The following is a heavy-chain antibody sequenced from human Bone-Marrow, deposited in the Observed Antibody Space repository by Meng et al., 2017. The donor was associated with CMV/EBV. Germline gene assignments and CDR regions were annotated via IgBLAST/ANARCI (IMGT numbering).Heavy chain of an antibody. D-gene: IGHD3-16*01. CDR3: ARPRIRGEFDI. V-gene: IGHV3-23*03. CDR2: IYSGGSST. Sequence: GGSLRLSCAASGFTFSSYAMSWVRQAPGKGLEWVSVIYSGGSSTYYADSVKGRFTISRDNSKNTLYLQMNSLRAEDTAVYYCARPRIRGEFDIWGQGTMVTVSS. CDR1: GFTFSSYA. J-gene: IGHJ3*02.